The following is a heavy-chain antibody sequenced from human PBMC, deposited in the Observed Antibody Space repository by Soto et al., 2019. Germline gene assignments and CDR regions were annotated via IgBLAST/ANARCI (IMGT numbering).Heavy chain of an antibody. CDR3: ARGRFSHSSGYYYAFDFDY. D-gene: IGHD3-22*01. CDR2: IIPIFGTA. Sequence: QVQLVQSGAEVKKPGSSVKVSCKASGGTFSSYAISWVRQAPGQGLEWMGGIIPIFGTANYAQKFQGRVTVTADESTSTAYMELSSLRSEDTAVYYCARGRFSHSSGYYYAFDFDYWGQGTLVTVSS. V-gene: IGHV1-69*01. CDR1: GGTFSSYA. J-gene: IGHJ4*02.